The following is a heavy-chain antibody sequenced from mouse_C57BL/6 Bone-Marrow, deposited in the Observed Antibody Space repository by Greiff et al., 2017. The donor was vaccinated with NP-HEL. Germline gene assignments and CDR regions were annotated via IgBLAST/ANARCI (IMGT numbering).Heavy chain of an antibody. CDR1: GYTFTSYW. CDR2: IHPNSGST. Sequence: QVQLKQPGAELVKPGASVKLSCKASGYTFTSYWMHWVKQRPGQGLEWIGMIHPNSGSTTYNEKFKSKATLTVDKSSSTAYMQLSSLTSEDSAVYYCSREAYYYGSSYWYFDVWGTGTTVTVSS. CDR3: SREAYYYGSSYWYFDV. J-gene: IGHJ1*03. V-gene: IGHV1-64*01. D-gene: IGHD1-1*01.